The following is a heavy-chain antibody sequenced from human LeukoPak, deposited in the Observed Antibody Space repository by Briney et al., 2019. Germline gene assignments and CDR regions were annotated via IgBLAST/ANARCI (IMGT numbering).Heavy chain of an antibody. CDR1: GGSISSSNW. Sequence: SETLSLTCAVSGGSISSSNWWSWVRQPPGKGLEWIGYIYYSGSTNYNPSLKSRVTISVDTSKNQFSLKLSSVTAADTAVYYCARHYDILTGYYDYWGQGTLVTVSS. D-gene: IGHD3-9*01. CDR2: IYYSGST. J-gene: IGHJ4*02. CDR3: ARHYDILTGYYDY. V-gene: IGHV4-4*02.